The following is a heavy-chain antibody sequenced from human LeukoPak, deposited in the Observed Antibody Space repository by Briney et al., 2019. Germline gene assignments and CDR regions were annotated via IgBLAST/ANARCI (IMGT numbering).Heavy chain of an antibody. CDR1: GFTVSTNY. J-gene: IGHJ4*02. CDR3: ARDLGPGEGSDY. V-gene: IGHV3-53*01. CDR2: IYSGGST. D-gene: IGHD7-27*01. Sequence: GGSLRLSCAASGFTVSTNYMTWVRQAPGEGLEWVSVIYSGGSTYYADSVKGRFTISRDNSKNTLYLQMNSLRAEDTAVYYCARDLGPGEGSDYWGQGTLVIVSS.